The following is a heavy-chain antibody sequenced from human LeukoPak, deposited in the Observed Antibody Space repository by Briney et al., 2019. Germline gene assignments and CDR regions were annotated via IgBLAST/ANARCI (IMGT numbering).Heavy chain of an antibody. D-gene: IGHD3-22*01. Sequence: ASVKVSCKASGYTFTSYDINWVRQATGQGLEWMGWMNPNSGNTGYAQKFQGRVTITADKSTSTAYMELSSLRSEDTAVYYCARGYYYDSSGYPSLDYWGQGTLVTVSS. CDR1: GYTFTSYD. V-gene: IGHV1-8*01. CDR3: ARGYYYDSSGYPSLDY. J-gene: IGHJ4*02. CDR2: MNPNSGNT.